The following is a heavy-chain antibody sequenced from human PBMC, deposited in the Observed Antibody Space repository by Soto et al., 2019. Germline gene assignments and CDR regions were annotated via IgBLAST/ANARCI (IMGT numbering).Heavy chain of an antibody. D-gene: IGHD6-19*01. V-gene: IGHV1-3*01. CDR3: ASRALSYSSGPGAPDY. CDR1: GYTFTSYA. J-gene: IGHJ4*02. CDR2: INAGNGNT. Sequence: QVQLVQSGAEVKKPGASVKVSCKASGYTFTSYAMHWVRQAPGQRLEWMGWINAGNGNTKYSQKFQGRVTITRDTSACTAYMELSSLRSEDKAVYYCASRALSYSSGPGAPDYWGQGTLVTVSS.